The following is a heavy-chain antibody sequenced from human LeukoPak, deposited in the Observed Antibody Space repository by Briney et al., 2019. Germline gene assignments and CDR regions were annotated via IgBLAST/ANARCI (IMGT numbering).Heavy chain of an antibody. CDR2: ISWNGNNI. V-gene: IGHV3-9*01. CDR1: GFAFDDYA. Sequence: PGRSLRLSCAASGFAFDDYAMHWVRQAPGKGLEWVSGISWNGNNIEYADSMRGRFTISRDNARNSLYLQMDSLRPEDTAVYYCGKDTGMLYSYVHMWGQGTRVTVSS. D-gene: IGHD3-16*01. J-gene: IGHJ3*02. CDR3: GKDTGMLYSYVHM.